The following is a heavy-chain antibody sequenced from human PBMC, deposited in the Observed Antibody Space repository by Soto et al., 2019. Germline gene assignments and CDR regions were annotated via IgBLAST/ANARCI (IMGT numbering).Heavy chain of an antibody. CDR1: GYTFTSYG. V-gene: IGHV1-18*04. Sequence: GASVKVSCKAAGYTFTSYGISWVRQAPGQGLEWMGVISAYNGNTNYAQKLQGRVTMATDTSKSTTHMELRSLTPDDTAVYYCARDRRGKGDFWSGYHYYYSYGMDVWGQGTTVTVSS. D-gene: IGHD3-3*01. J-gene: IGHJ6*02. CDR2: ISAYNGNT. CDR3: ARDRRGKGDFWSGYHYYYSYGMDV.